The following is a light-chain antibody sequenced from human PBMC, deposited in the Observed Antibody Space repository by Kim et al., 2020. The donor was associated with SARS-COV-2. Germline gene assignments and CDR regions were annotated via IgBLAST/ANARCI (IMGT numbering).Light chain of an antibody. CDR1: QDIRSD. Sequence: ATQMTQSPSSLSASIGGRVIITCRASQDIRSDLAWYQQKPGIAPKLLIYAASFLQSGVPSRFSGSGSGTDFTLTISSLQPEDFATYYCLQDYDYPRTFGGGTKVDIK. CDR3: LQDYDYPRT. V-gene: IGKV1-6*01. J-gene: IGKJ4*01. CDR2: AAS.